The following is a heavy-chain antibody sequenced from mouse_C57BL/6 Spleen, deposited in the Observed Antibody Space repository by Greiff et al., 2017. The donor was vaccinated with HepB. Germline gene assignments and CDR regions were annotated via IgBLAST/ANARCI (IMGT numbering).Heavy chain of an antibody. J-gene: IGHJ3*01. Sequence: EVNVVESGGGLVKPGGSLKLSCAASGFTFSSYAMSWVRQTPEKRLEWVATISDGGSYTYYPDNVKGRFTISRDNAKNNLYLQMSHLKSEDTAMYYCARDEPYYGSSWFAYWGQGTLVTVSA. CDR2: ISDGGSYT. D-gene: IGHD1-1*01. V-gene: IGHV5-4*01. CDR1: GFTFSSYA. CDR3: ARDEPYYGSSWFAY.